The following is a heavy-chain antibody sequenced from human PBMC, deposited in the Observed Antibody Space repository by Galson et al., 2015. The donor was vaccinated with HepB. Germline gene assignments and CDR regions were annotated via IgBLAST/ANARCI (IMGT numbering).Heavy chain of an antibody. D-gene: IGHD6-19*01. J-gene: IGHJ3*02. Sequence: PALVKPTQTLTLTCTVSGFSLSNARMGVSWIRQPPGKALEWLAHIFSNDEKSYSTSLKSRLTISKDTSKSQVVLTMTNMDPVDTATYYCARIQGQWLVRDAFDIWGQGTMVTVSS. V-gene: IGHV2-26*01. CDR2: IFSNDEK. CDR3: ARIQGQWLVRDAFDI. CDR1: GFSLSNARMG.